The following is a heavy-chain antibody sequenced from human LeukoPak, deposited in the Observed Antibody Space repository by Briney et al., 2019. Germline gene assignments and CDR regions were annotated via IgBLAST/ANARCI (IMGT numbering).Heavy chain of an antibody. Sequence: ASVTVSCKASGYTFTGYYMHWVRQAPGQGGEWMGWINPNSGGTNYAQKFQGRVTMTRDTSISTAYMELSRLRSDDTAVYYCARGGDIAVAGIDYYYGMDVWGQGTTVTVSS. J-gene: IGHJ6*02. D-gene: IGHD6-19*01. CDR2: INPNSGGT. CDR1: GYTFTGYY. CDR3: ARGGDIAVAGIDYYYGMDV. V-gene: IGHV1-2*02.